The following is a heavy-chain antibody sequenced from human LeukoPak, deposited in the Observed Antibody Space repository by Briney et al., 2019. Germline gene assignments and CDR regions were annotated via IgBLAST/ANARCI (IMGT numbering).Heavy chain of an antibody. CDR1: GGTFSSYA. V-gene: IGHV1-69*04. CDR3: ARDLAAPRLGIDY. J-gene: IGHJ4*02. D-gene: IGHD6-25*01. Sequence: SVKVSCKASGGTFSSYAISWVRQAPGQGLEWMGRTIPILGIANYAQKFQGRVTITADKSTSTAYMELSSLRSEDTAVYYCARDLAAPRLGIDYWGQGTLVTVSS. CDR2: TIPILGIA.